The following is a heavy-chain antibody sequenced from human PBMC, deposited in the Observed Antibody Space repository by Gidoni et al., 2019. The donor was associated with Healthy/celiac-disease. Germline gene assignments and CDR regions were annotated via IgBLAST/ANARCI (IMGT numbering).Heavy chain of an antibody. J-gene: IGHJ4*02. CDR1: GGSFRGYY. CDR3: DLRPFGGSGSHFDY. D-gene: IGHD3-10*01. V-gene: IGHV4-34*01. CDR2: INHSGST. Sequence: QVQLQQWGAGLLKPSETLSLTCAVYGGSFRGYYWSWIRQPPGKGLEWIGEINHSGSTNYNPSLKGRVTISVDTSKSQYSLKLSSVTAEDTAVYYGDLRPFGGSGSHFDYWGQGTLVTVYS.